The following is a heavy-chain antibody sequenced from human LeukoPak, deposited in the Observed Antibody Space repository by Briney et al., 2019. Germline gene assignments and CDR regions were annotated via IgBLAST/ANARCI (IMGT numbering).Heavy chain of an antibody. CDR1: GFTFSSYS. V-gene: IGHV3-21*01. J-gene: IGHJ4*02. CDR2: ISSGGTYI. Sequence: PGGSLILSCAASGFTFSSYSMNWVRQAPGKGLEWVSFISSGGTYIYYADSMKGRFTISRDNAKNSLYLQMNSLRAEDTDVYYCARNGGNSDFDYWGQGTLVTVSS. CDR3: ARNGGNSDFDY. D-gene: IGHD4-23*01.